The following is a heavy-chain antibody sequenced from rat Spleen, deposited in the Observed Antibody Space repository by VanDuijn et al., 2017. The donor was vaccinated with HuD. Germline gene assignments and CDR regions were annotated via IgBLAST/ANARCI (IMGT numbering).Heavy chain of an antibody. CDR2: ISYGDSSGHSST. J-gene: IGHJ2*01. V-gene: IGHV5-17*01. CDR1: GFNFSDYA. Sequence: EVQLVESGGGLVQPGRSLKFSCAASGFNFSDYAMSWVRQAPTKGLEWVATISYGDSSGHSSTYYRDSVKGRFTISRDNTKSTLSLQMDSLRSEDTATYYCARRHYGYTDYFDYWGQGVMVPVSS. D-gene: IGHD1-11*01. CDR3: ARRHYGYTDYFDY.